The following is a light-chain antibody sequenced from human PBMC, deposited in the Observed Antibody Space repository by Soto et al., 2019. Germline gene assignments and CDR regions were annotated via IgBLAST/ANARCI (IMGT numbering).Light chain of an antibody. CDR3: QSYDISLSGFHV. J-gene: IGLJ1*01. CDR1: ICNIGAVYD. CDR2: GNS. Sequence: SALTRTPSVSGAPGQSVTISFAGIICNIGAVYDVHWYQQLPGTVPKVLIYGNSNRPSGVPDRFSGSRSGTSASLAITGLQAEDEADYYCQSYDISLSGFHVFGTGTKVTVL. V-gene: IGLV1-40*01.